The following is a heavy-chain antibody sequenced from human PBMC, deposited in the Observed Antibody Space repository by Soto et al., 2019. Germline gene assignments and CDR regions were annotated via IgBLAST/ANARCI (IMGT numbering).Heavy chain of an antibody. V-gene: IGHV1-18*01. J-gene: IGHJ3*02. D-gene: IGHD1-26*01. CDR2: ISADNGNT. CDR1: GYTFTSYG. CDR3: ARAQIVGAHCDAFDI. Sequence: QVQLVQSGAEVKKPGASVKVSCKASGYTFTSYGISWVRQAPGQGLEWMGRISADNGNTNYAQKYQGRVTMTTDTSTSTAYMELKSLRSDETAVYYCARAQIVGAHCDAFDIWGQGTMVTVYS.